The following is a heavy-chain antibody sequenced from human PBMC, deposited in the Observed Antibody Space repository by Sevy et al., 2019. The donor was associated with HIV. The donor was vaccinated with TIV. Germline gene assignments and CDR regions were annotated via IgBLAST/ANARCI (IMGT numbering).Heavy chain of an antibody. CDR3: VKWLETEEVAPANAPPYFHYYGMDV. J-gene: IGHJ6*02. Sequence: GGSLRLSCAASGFTFNTYAMNWVRQAPGKGLEWVSSVSGNGFDKYYADSVKGRFTISRETYRNTVSLQMKSLGVDDAGLYYCVKWLETEEVAPANAPPYFHYYGMDVWGQGTTVTVSS. CDR2: VSGNGFDK. V-gene: IGHV3-23*01. D-gene: IGHD2-15*01. CDR1: GFTFNTYA.